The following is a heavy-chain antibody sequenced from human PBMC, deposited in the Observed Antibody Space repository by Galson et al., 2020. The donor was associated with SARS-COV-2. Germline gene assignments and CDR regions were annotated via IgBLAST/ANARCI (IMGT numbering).Heavy chain of an antibody. V-gene: IGHV1-46*01. D-gene: IGHD3-22*01. J-gene: IGHJ4*02. CDR3: VRENRHYYDSSRHDYFDF. CDR2: INPSGVIT. CDR1: GYTFTTYY. Sequence: ASVNVSCKASGYTFTTYYMHWVRQAPGQGLEWMGIINPSGVITGYAQKFQGRVTMTRDTSTSTVYMDLSSLRSEDTAVYYCVRENRHYYDSSRHDYFDFWGQGTLVTVSS.